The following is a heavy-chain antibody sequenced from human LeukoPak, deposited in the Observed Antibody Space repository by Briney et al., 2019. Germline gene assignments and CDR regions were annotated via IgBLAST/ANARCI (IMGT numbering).Heavy chain of an antibody. CDR2: INIDERIT. D-gene: IGHD6-13*01. CDR3: AREGIAAAGTEYFDY. CDR1: GFSFSTQR. Sequence: PGGSLRLSCAASGFSFSTQRMHWDRQAPGKGLVWVSYINIDERITGYADSVKGRFTISRDNAKNTLYLQMNSLRAEDTAVYYCAREGIAAAGTEYFDYWGQGTLVTVSS. V-gene: IGHV3-74*01. J-gene: IGHJ4*02.